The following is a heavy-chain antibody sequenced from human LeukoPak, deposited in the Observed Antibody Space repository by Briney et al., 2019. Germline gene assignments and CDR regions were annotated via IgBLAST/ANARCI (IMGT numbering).Heavy chain of an antibody. CDR1: GFTFSDYY. V-gene: IGHV3-11*01. Sequence: GGSLRLSCAASGFTFSDYYMSWIRQAPGKGLEWVSYISSSGSTIYYADSVKGRFTISRDNAKNSLYLQMNSVRAEDTAVYYCASTDILTGFDYWGQGTLVTVSS. J-gene: IGHJ4*02. CDR2: ISSSGSTI. D-gene: IGHD3-9*01. CDR3: ASTDILTGFDY.